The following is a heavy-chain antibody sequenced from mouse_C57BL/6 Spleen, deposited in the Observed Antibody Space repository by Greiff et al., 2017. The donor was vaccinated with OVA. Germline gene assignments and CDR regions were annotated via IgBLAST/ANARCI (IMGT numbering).Heavy chain of an antibody. V-gene: IGHV1-72*01. CDR1: GYTFTSYW. CDR2: IAPNSGGT. D-gene: IGHD1-1*01. J-gene: IGHJ4*01. CDR3: ARSDGSSPYYAMDY. Sequence: QVQLQQLGAELVKPGASVKLSCKASGYTFTSYWMHWVKQRPGRGLEWIGRIAPNSGGTKYNEKFKSKATLTVDKPSSTAYMQLSSLTSEDSAVYYCARSDGSSPYYAMDYWGQGTSVTVSS.